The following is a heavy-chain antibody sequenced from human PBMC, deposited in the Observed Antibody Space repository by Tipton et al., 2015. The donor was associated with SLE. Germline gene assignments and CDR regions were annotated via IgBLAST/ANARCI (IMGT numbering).Heavy chain of an antibody. Sequence: SLRLSCAASGFTFSSYSMNWVRQAPGKGLEWVSYISSSSSTIYYADSVKGRFTISRDNSKNTLYLQMNSLRAEDTAVYYCAKGVRFLERGFDYWGQGTLVPVSS. V-gene: IGHV3-48*01. J-gene: IGHJ4*02. CDR2: ISSSSSTI. D-gene: IGHD3-3*01. CDR1: GFTFSSYS. CDR3: AKGVRFLERGFDY.